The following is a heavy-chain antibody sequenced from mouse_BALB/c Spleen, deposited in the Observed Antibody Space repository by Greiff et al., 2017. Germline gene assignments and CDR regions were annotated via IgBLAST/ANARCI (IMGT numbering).Heavy chain of an antibody. CDR1: GDSITSGY. CDR2: ISYSGST. V-gene: IGHV3-8*02. D-gene: IGHD2-4*01. J-gene: IGHJ4*01. Sequence: EVQLQQSGPSLVKPSQTLSLTCSVTGDSITSGYWNWIRKFPGNKLEYMGYISYSGSTYYNPSLKSRISITRDTSKNQYYLQLNSVTTEDTATYYCATMITTGYAMDYWGQGTSVTVSS. CDR3: ATMITTGYAMDY.